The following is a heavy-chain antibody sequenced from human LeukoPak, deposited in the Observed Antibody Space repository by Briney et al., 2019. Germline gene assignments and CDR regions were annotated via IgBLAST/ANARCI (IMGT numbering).Heavy chain of an antibody. J-gene: IGHJ4*02. D-gene: IGHD5-18*01. CDR2: ISGSSNYI. CDR3: AREKDTSLAPYFDY. V-gene: IGHV3-21*01. CDR1: GFTFSTYV. Sequence: PGGSLRLSCAASGFTFSTYVMNWVCQAPGKGLEWVSFISGSSNYIYYADSMKGRFTISRDNAKNSLYLQMNSLRAEDTAAYYCAREKDTSLAPYFDYWGQGTLVTVSS.